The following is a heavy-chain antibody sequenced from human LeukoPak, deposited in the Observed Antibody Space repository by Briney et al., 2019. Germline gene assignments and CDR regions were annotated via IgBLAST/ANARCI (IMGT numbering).Heavy chain of an antibody. V-gene: IGHV3-23*01. CDR2: LSGSGRGGRT. J-gene: IGHJ4*02. CDR3: AKSLAAAGNY. D-gene: IGHD6-13*01. CDR1: GFTFSSYA. Sequence: GGSLRLSCAASGFTFSSYAMNWVRQAPGKGLEWVSGLSGSGRGGRTYYAASVKGRFTISRENSKNTLYLQMNSLRAEDTAVYYCAKSLAAAGNYWGQGTLVTVSS.